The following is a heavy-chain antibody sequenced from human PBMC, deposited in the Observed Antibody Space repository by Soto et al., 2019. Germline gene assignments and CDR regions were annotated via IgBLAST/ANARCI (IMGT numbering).Heavy chain of an antibody. CDR2: INHSGST. Sequence: SETLSLTCAVYGGSFSGYYWSWIRQPPGKGLEWIGEINHSGSTNYNPSLKSRVTISVDKSKNQFSLKLSSVTAADTAVYYCARVSGSSYSGMDVWGQGTTVTVPS. CDR3: ARVSGSSYSGMDV. D-gene: IGHD1-26*01. V-gene: IGHV4-34*01. CDR1: GGSFSGYY. J-gene: IGHJ6*02.